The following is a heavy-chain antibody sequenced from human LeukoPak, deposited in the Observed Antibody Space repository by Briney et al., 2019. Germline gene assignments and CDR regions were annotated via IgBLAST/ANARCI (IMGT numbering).Heavy chain of an antibody. CDR1: GYTFRSYG. V-gene: IGHV1-69*05. D-gene: IGHD2-21*02. J-gene: IGHJ5*02. CDR3: ARGRVTAILSNWFDP. Sequence: SVKVSCKASGYTFRSYGISWVRQAPGQGLEWMGWIIPIFGTANYAEKLQGRVTITTDESTSTAYMELRSLRSEDTAVYYCARGRVTAILSNWFDPWGQGTLVTVSS. CDR2: IIPIFGTA.